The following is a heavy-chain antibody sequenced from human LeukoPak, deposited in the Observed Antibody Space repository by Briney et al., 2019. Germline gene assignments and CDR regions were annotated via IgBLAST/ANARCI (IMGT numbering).Heavy chain of an antibody. J-gene: IGHJ5*02. D-gene: IGHD2-8*01. Sequence: PGGSLRLSCAASGFTFSNYGMNWVRQAPGKGLEWVSGISGSGDSTYYADSVKGRFTISRDNAKNSLYLQMNSLGAEDTAFYYCAREATAAGCFDPWGQGTLVTVSS. CDR2: ISGSGDST. CDR3: AREATAAGCFDP. V-gene: IGHV3-23*01. CDR1: GFTFSNYG.